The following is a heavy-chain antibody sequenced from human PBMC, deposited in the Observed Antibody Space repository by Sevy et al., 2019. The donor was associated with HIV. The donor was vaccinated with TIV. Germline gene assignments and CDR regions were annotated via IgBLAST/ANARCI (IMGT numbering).Heavy chain of an antibody. D-gene: IGHD7-27*01. Sequence: GGSLRLSCAGSGFTFNNYWMTWVRQAPGKGLEWVANIKQDGSDKYYMESVKGRFNISRDNTRNSLDLQLNSLRAEDTAVYYCARSWDYWGQMGYWGQGALVTVSS. CDR2: IKQDGSDK. CDR3: ARSWDYWGQMGY. CDR1: GFTFNNYW. J-gene: IGHJ4*02. V-gene: IGHV3-7*03.